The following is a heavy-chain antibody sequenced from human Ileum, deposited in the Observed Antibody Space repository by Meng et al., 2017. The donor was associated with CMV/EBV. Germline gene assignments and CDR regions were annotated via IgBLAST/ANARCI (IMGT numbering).Heavy chain of an antibody. CDR3: ARYCSGGSCYSGRHNWFDP. D-gene: IGHD2-15*01. Sequence: QGRLQDSGPGLVKPSETLSLPCTVSGGSISSYYWSWIRQPAGKGLEWIGRIYTSGSTNYNPSLKSRVTMSVDTSKNQFSLKLSSVTAADTAVYYCARYCSGGSCYSGRHNWFDPWGQGTLVTVSS. J-gene: IGHJ5*02. V-gene: IGHV4-4*07. CDR1: GGSISSYY. CDR2: IYTSGST.